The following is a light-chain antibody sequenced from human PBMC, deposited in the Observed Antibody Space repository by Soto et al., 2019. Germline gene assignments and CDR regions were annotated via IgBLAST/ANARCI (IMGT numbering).Light chain of an antibody. Sequence: IQMTQSPSSLSASVGDRVTINCRASQSISNYLNWYQQKPGKAPKFLIYAASSLQSGVPSRFSGSGSGTDFTLTILSLQPEDFATYFCQQSYRTPITFGQGTRLEMK. V-gene: IGKV1-39*01. CDR2: AAS. CDR3: QQSYRTPIT. CDR1: QSISNY. J-gene: IGKJ5*01.